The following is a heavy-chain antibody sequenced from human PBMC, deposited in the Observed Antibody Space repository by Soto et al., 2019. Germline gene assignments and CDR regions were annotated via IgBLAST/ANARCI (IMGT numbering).Heavy chain of an antibody. CDR2: IKSKTDGGTT. Sequence: GGSLRLSCAASGFTFSSYAMSWVRQAPGKGLEWVGRIKSKTDGGTTDYAAPVKGRFTISRDDSKNTLYLQMNSRKTEDTAVYYYTTDSGYCSGGSCSSRHYYYGMDVWGQGTTVTVSS. D-gene: IGHD2-15*01. J-gene: IGHJ6*02. CDR1: GFTFSSYA. V-gene: IGHV3-15*01. CDR3: TTDSGYCSGGSCSSRHYYYGMDV.